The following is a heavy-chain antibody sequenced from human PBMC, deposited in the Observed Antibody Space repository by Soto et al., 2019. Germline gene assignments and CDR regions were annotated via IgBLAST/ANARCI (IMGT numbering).Heavy chain of an antibody. D-gene: IGHD2-15*01. CDR1: PFTFRSYS. J-gene: IGHJ4*03. CDR2: ISYDGSKE. V-gene: IGHV3-30*09. Sequence: PGGSLRLSCAASPFTFRSYSMHWVRQAPGKGLEWVTSISYDGSKESYADSVKGRFAVSRDNSKNTLYLQMNSLRPEDTAVYYCARYCNGGACYSASLDYWGQGTTVTVSS. CDR3: ARYCNGGACYSASLDY.